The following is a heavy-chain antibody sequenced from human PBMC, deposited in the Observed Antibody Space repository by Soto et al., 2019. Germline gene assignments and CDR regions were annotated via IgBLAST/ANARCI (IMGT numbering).Heavy chain of an antibody. CDR1: GGSISSSSYY. CDR3: ARLGWELLNYYYGMDV. D-gene: IGHD1-26*01. V-gene: IGHV4-39*01. Sequence: PSETLSLTCTVSGGSISSSSYYWGWIRQPPGKGLEWIGSIYYSGSTYYNPSLKSRVTISVDTSKNQFSLKLSSVTAADTAVYYCARLGWELLNYYYGMDVWGQGTTVTVSS. CDR2: IYYSGST. J-gene: IGHJ6*02.